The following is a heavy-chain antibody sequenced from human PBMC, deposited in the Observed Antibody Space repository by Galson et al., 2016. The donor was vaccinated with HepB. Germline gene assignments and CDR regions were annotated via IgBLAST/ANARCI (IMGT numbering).Heavy chain of an antibody. Sequence: SLRLSCAASGFTFDDYGMSWVRQTPGKGLEWVSGINWNGGRTGYTDSVKGRFTISRDNVKNTLYLQMNSLRADDTALYHCARVLLGGVMVGSPMGWFDPWGQGTLVTVSS. D-gene: IGHD3-16*02. CDR2: INWNGGRT. V-gene: IGHV3-20*01. J-gene: IGHJ5*02. CDR3: ARVLLGGVMVGSPMGWFDP. CDR1: GFTFDDYG.